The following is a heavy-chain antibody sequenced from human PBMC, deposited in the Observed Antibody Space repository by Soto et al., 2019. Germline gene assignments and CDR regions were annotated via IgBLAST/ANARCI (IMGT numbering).Heavy chain of an antibody. CDR2: INDSGST. CDR3: AGGTVYCSSTSCLYYYYYYMDV. J-gene: IGHJ6*03. CDR1: GGSFRGYF. V-gene: IGHV4-34*01. Sequence: ETLFPPFTVHGGSFRGYFRSWIRPPPGKGLGWVGEINDSGSTNYNPSNKSRVTISVDTSKNQFSLKLSSVTAADTAVYYCAGGTVYCSSTSCLYYYYYYMDVWGKGTTVTVSS. D-gene: IGHD2-2*01.